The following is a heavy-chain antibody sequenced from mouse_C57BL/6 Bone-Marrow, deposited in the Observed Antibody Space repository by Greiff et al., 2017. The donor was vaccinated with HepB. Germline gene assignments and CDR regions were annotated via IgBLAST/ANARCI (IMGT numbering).Heavy chain of an antibody. CDR2: IYPGNSDT. CDR1: GYTFTSYW. J-gene: IGHJ4*01. D-gene: IGHD4-1*01. Sequence: EVQLQQSGTVLARPGASVKMSCKTSGYTFTSYWMHWVKQRPGQGLEWIGAIYPGNSDTSYNQKFKGKAKLTAVTSASTAYMALSSLTNEDSAVYYCTRSAPLTLYYAMDYWGQGTSVTVSS. CDR3: TRSAPLTLYYAMDY. V-gene: IGHV1-5*01.